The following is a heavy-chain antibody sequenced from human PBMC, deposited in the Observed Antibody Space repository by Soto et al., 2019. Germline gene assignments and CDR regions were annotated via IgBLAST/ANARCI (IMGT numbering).Heavy chain of an antibody. J-gene: IGHJ6*02. D-gene: IGHD6-13*01. CDR3: ARDDCIAAAGPCPYYYYGMDV. Sequence: ASVKVSCKASGYTFTSYYMHWVRQAPGQGLEWMGIINPSGGSTSYAQKFQGRVTMTRDTSTSTVYMELSSLRSEDTAVYYCARDDCIAAAGPCPYYYYGMDVWGQGTTVTVSS. V-gene: IGHV1-46*01. CDR2: INPSGGST. CDR1: GYTFTSYY.